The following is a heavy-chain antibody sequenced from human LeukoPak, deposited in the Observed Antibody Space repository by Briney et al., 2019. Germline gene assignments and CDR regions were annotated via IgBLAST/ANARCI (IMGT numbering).Heavy chain of an antibody. Sequence: SQTLSLTCTVSGGSISSGSYYWSWIRQPAGKGLEWIGRIYTSGTTHYNPSPQSRCPITVDTPKNQFSLKLSSVTAADTAVYYCASISGSYVSAFDIWGQGTMVTVSS. CDR1: GGSISSGSYY. D-gene: IGHD1-26*01. J-gene: IGHJ3*02. CDR2: IYTSGTT. V-gene: IGHV4-61*02. CDR3: ASISGSYVSAFDI.